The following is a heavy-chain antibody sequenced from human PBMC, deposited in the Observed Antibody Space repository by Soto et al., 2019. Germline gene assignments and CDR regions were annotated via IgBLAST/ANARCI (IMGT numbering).Heavy chain of an antibody. J-gene: IGHJ4*02. V-gene: IGHV1-2*04. Sequence: ASVKVSCKASGYTFTGYYMHWVRQAPGQGLEWMGWINPNSGGTNYAQKFQGWVTMTRDTSISTAYVELSRLRSDDTAVYYCARDGLAAAGLGYWGQGTLVTVSS. CDR1: GYTFTGYY. D-gene: IGHD6-13*01. CDR3: ARDGLAAAGLGY. CDR2: INPNSGGT.